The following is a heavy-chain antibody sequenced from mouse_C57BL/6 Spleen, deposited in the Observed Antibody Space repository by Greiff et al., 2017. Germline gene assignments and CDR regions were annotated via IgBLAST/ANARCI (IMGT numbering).Heavy chain of an antibody. CDR1: GYSFTSYY. CDR3: ARPTVDYFDY. D-gene: IGHD1-1*01. CDR2: IYPGSGNT. J-gene: IGHJ2*01. V-gene: IGHV1-66*01. Sequence: QVQLQQSGPELVKPGASVKISCKASGYSFTSYYIHWVKQRPGQGLEWIGWIYPGSGNTKYNEKFKGKATLTADTSSSTAYMQLSSLTSEDSAVYYCARPTVDYFDYWGQGTTLTVSS.